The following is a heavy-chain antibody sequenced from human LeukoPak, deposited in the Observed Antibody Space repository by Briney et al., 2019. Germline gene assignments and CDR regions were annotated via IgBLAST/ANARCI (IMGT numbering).Heavy chain of an antibody. CDR3: ASGRYCSGGSCYSESWFGP. Sequence: SETLSLTCTVSGGSISSGGYYWRWIRQHPGKGLEWIGYIYYSGSTYYNPSLKSRVTISVDTSKNQFSLKLSSVTAADTAVYYCASGRYCSGGSCYSESWFGPWGQGTLVTVSS. J-gene: IGHJ5*02. D-gene: IGHD2-15*01. CDR1: GGSISSGGYY. V-gene: IGHV4-31*03. CDR2: IYYSGST.